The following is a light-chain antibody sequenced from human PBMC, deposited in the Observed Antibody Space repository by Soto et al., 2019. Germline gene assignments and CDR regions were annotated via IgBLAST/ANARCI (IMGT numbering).Light chain of an antibody. CDR2: GAS. CDR1: QSVSSN. Sequence: EIVMTQSPATLSVPPGERATLSCRASQSVSSNLPWYQQKPGQPPRLLIYGASTRATGIPARFSGSGSGTEFTLTISSLQSEDFAVYYCQQYNNWPLYTFGQGTKLEIK. V-gene: IGKV3-15*01. J-gene: IGKJ2*01. CDR3: QQYNNWPLYT.